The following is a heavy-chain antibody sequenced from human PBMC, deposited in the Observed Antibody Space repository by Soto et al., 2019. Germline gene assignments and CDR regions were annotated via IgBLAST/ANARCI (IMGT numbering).Heavy chain of an antibody. D-gene: IGHD2-15*01. J-gene: IGHJ4*02. Sequence: SETLSLTCTVSGGSITTGGYYWSWIRQLPGKGLEWIGHRYYSESTYYNPSLKSRASISLDTSKNQFSLKLSFVTAADTAMYYCARTKCSGGSCYSWSLDYWGQGTTVTVSS. V-gene: IGHV4-31*03. CDR3: ARTKCSGGSCYSWSLDY. CDR1: GGSITTGGYY. CDR2: RYYSEST.